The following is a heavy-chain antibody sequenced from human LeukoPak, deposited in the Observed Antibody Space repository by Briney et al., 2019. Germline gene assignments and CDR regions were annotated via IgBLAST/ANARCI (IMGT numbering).Heavy chain of an antibody. CDR3: ARGLVSSSWRPMNHNWFDP. CDR1: GESFSGYY. V-gene: IGHV4-34*01. J-gene: IGHJ5*02. CDR2: INHSGST. D-gene: IGHD6-13*01. Sequence: SETLSLTCAVYGESFSGYYWSWIRQPPGKGLEWIGEINHSGSTNYNPSLKSRVTISVDTSKNQFSLKLSSVTAADTAVYYCARGLVSSSWRPMNHNWFDPWGQGTLVTVSS.